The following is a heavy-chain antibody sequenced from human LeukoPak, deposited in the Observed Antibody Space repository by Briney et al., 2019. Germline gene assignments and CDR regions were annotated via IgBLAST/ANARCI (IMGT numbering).Heavy chain of an antibody. CDR2: FYPGDSDT. CDR1: GYTFTSYW. CDR3: ARASRGYSGYDTCYYYYYMDV. D-gene: IGHD5-12*01. V-gene: IGHV5-51*01. Sequence: GESLKISCKGSGYTFTSYWIGWVRQMPGKGLEWMGIFYPGDSDTRYSPSFQGQVTISADKSISTAYLQWSSLKASDTAMYYCARASRGYSGYDTCYYYYYMDVWGKGTTVTVSS. J-gene: IGHJ6*03.